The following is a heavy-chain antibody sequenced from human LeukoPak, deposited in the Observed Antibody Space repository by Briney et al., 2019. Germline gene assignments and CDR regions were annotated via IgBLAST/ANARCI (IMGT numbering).Heavy chain of an antibody. J-gene: IGHJ4*02. V-gene: IGHV4-38-2*02. D-gene: IGHD3-3*01. Sequence: SETLSLTCTVSGYSISSGYYWGWIRQPPGKGLEWIGSIYHSGSTYYNPSLKSRVTISVDTSKNQFSLKLSSVTAADTAVYYCATRRHDFWSGLYFDYWGQGTLVTVSS. CDR1: GYSISSGYY. CDR2: IYHSGST. CDR3: ATRRHDFWSGLYFDY.